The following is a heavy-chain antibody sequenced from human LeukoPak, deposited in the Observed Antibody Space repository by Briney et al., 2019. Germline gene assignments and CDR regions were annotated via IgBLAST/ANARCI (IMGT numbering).Heavy chain of an antibody. V-gene: IGHV3-30*02. CDR3: AELGITMIGGV. J-gene: IGHJ6*04. D-gene: IGHD3-10*02. Sequence: GGSLRPSCAASGFTFSNYGMHWVRQAPGKGLEWLAFMRYDGSNTHYADSVKGRFTISRDNAKNSLYLQMNSLRAEDTAVYYCAELGITMIGGVWGKGTTVTVSS. CDR2: MRYDGSNT. CDR1: GFTFSNYG.